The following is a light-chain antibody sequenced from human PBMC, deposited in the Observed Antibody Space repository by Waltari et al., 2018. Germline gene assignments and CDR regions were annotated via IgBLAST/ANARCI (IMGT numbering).Light chain of an antibody. V-gene: IGLV1-44*01. CDR3: AAWDDSLNSVL. CDR2: STN. CDR1: SSNIVSTT. Sequence: QSVLTQPPSASGTPGQRVTVSCSGSSSNIVSTTVNWYQQLPGTAPKLIIYSTNQRPSGVPDRFSGSKSGTSASLAISGLQSEDEADYYCAAWDDSLNSVLFGGGTKVTVL. J-gene: IGLJ2*01.